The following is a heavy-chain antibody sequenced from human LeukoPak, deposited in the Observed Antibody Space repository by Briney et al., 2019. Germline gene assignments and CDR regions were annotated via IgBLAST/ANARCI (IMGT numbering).Heavy chain of an antibody. J-gene: IGHJ4*02. CDR2: ISAYNGNT. CDR3: ARDPHYYDSSGSLGF. CDR1: GYTFTSYG. V-gene: IGHV1-18*01. D-gene: IGHD3-22*01. Sequence: GSVKVSCKASGYTFTSYGISWVRQAPGQGLEWMGWISAYNGNTNYAQKLQGRVTMTTDTSTSTAYMELRSLRSDDTAVYYCARDPHYYDSSGSLGFWGQGTLVTVSS.